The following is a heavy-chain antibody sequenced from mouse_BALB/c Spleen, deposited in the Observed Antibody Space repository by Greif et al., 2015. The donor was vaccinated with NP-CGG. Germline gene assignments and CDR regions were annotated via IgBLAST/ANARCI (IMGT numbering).Heavy chain of an antibody. V-gene: IGHV5-4*02. Sequence: EVHLVESGGGLVKPGGSLKLSCAASGFTFSDYYMYWVRQTPEKRREWGATISDGGSYTYYPDSVKGRFTISRDNAKNNLYLQMSSLKSEDTAMYYCASGSSFDYWGQGTTLTVSS. D-gene: IGHD1-1*01. J-gene: IGHJ2*01. CDR1: GFTFSDYY. CDR2: ISDGGSYT. CDR3: ASGSSFDY.